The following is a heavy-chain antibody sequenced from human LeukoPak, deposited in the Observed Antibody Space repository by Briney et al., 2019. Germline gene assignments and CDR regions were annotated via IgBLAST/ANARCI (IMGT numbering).Heavy chain of an antibody. D-gene: IGHD5-18*01. CDR3: AKAGLRGYSYGSRFDY. CDR1: GFTFDDYA. Sequence: GGSLRLSCAASGFTFDDYAMHWVRQAPGKGLEWVSGISWNSGSIGYADSVKGRFTISRDNAKNSLYLQMNSLRAEDTALYYCAKAGLRGYSYGSRFDYRGQGTLVTVSS. J-gene: IGHJ4*02. CDR2: ISWNSGSI. V-gene: IGHV3-9*01.